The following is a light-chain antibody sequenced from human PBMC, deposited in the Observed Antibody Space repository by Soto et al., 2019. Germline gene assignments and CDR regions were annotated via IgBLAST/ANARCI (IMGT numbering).Light chain of an antibody. J-gene: IGLJ1*01. CDR1: STDPATYDL. V-gene: IGLV2-14*02. Sequence: QSALTQPASVSGSPGQSITISCTGTSTDPATYDLVSWYQQHPGKAPQLIIYEVAKRPSGVSARFSGSKSGNTASLIISGLQAEDEADYYCSSYTASTTFVFGTGTKLTVL. CDR3: SSYTASTTFV. CDR2: EVA.